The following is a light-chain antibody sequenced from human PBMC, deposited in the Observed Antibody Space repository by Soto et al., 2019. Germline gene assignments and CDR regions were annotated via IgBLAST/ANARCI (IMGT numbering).Light chain of an antibody. Sequence: DIQMTQSPSSLSASVGDRVTITCQASQDISNYLNWYQQKPGKAPKLLIYDASNLERGVPSRFSGSGSGTDFTFTISSLQPEDIATYYCQQYDNLPPVFGPGTKVDIK. CDR2: DAS. CDR1: QDISNY. V-gene: IGKV1-33*01. CDR3: QQYDNLPPV. J-gene: IGKJ3*01.